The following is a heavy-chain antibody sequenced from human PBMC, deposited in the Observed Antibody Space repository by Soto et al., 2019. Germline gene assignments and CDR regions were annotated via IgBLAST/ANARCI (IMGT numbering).Heavy chain of an antibody. V-gene: IGHV3-53*04. D-gene: IGHD3-10*01. CDR1: GLIVSSNY. CDR2: LYSGGAT. J-gene: IGHJ4*02. CDR3: LRGRYGSQIH. Sequence: GGSLSLSCAASGLIVSSNYMTWVRQAPGKGLEWVSLLYSGGATHYAASVKGRFTISSHSSQNTLFLQMNSLRTEDTATYYCLRGRYGSQIHWGQGTKVTVSS.